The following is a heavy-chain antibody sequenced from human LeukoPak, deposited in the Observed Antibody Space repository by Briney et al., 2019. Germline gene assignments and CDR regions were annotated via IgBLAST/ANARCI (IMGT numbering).Heavy chain of an antibody. Sequence: KPSETPSVTCAVYGGSFSGYYWSWIRQPPGKGLEWIGEINRSGSTNYNPSLKSRVTISVDTSKNQFSLKLSSVTAADTAVYYCARGPYYDFWSGYQGVYFDYWGQGTLVTVSS. CDR3: ARGPYYDFWSGYQGVYFDY. D-gene: IGHD3-3*01. J-gene: IGHJ4*02. V-gene: IGHV4-34*01. CDR1: GGSFSGYY. CDR2: INRSGST.